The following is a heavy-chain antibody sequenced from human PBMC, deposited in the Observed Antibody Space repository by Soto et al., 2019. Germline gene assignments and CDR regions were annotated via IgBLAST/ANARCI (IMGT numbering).Heavy chain of an antibody. CDR2: ISGSGGST. V-gene: IGHV3-23*01. CDR3: AKRVAARPVGYFDY. J-gene: IGHJ4*02. D-gene: IGHD6-6*01. Sequence: AGSLRLSCAASGFTFSSYAMSWVRQAPGKGLEWVSAISGSGGSTYYADSVKGRFTISRDNSKNTLYLQMNSLRAEDTAVYYCAKRVAARPVGYFDYWGQGTLVTVSS. CDR1: GFTFSSYA.